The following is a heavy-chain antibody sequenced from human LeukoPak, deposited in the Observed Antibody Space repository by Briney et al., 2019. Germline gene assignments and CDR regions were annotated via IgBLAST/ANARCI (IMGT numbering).Heavy chain of an antibody. CDR1: GFNFSIYG. Sequence: QPGGSLRLSCAASGFNFSIYGMHWVRQAPGKGLEWVTFVRYDQSATVYADSVQGRFAISRDNSKNTVYLQMNRLRVEDTALYFCVKDQGECPGSRCYLRFLEYWGQGTLVIVSS. CDR3: VKDQGECPGSRCYLRFLEY. D-gene: IGHD3-3*01. V-gene: IGHV3-30*02. J-gene: IGHJ4*02. CDR2: VRYDQSAT.